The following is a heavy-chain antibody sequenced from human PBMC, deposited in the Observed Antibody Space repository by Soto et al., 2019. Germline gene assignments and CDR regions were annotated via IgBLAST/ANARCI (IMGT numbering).Heavy chain of an antibody. CDR2: IIPICGTA. CDR3: AHISRRGNYYDSSGPDYGMDV. V-gene: IGHV1-69*13. Sequence: SVQVSCKASGGTFSRYPISWVRQAPGQGLEWMGGIIPICGTANYAQKFQGRVAITADESTSTAYMELSSLRSEDTAVYYCAHISRRGNYYDSSGPDYGMDVWGQGTTVTVSS. D-gene: IGHD3-22*01. J-gene: IGHJ6*02. CDR1: GGTFSRYP.